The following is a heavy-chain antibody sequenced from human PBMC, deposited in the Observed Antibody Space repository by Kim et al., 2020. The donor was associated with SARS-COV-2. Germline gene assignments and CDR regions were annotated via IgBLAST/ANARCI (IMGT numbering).Heavy chain of an antibody. V-gene: IGHV1-18*01. Sequence: GNTNYAQKLQGRVTMTTDTSTSTAYMELRSLRSDDTAVYYCSVASIFFDYWGQGTLVTVSS. J-gene: IGHJ4*02. CDR2: GNT. D-gene: IGHD3-9*01. CDR3: SVASIFFDY.